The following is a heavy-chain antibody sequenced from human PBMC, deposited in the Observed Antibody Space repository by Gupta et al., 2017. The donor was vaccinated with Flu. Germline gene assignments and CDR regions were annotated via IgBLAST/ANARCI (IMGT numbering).Heavy chain of an antibody. CDR3: ARDIMGYYTFQH. V-gene: IGHV1-69*01. Sequence: VRQAPGQGLEWMGGIIPIFGTANYAQKFQGRVTITADESTSTAYMELSSLRSEDTAVYYCARDIMGYYTFQHWGQGTLVTVSS. D-gene: IGHD1-26*01. J-gene: IGHJ1*01. CDR2: IIPIFGTA.